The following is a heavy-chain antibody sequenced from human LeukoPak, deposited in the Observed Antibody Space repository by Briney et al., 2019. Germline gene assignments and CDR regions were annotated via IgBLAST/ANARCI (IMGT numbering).Heavy chain of an antibody. D-gene: IGHD3-22*01. CDR3: ARELPPVVTYYFDY. J-gene: IGHJ4*02. V-gene: IGHV3-33*07. CDR1: GFTFSAYA. Sequence: GGSLRRSCEASGFTFSAYAMTWVRQAPGKGLEWVAVIWYDGSNKYYADSVKGRFTISRDNSKNTLYLQMNSLRAEDTAVYYCARELPPVVTYYFDYWGQGTLVTVSS. CDR2: IWYDGSNK.